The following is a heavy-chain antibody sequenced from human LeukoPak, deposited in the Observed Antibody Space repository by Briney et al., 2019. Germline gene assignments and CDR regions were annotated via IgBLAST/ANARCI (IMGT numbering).Heavy chain of an antibody. Sequence: ASVKVSCKASGYTFINYDINWVRQATGQGLEWMGWMNPKSGSTGYAQKFQGRVTMTRNTSISTAYMELSSLGSEDTAVYYCARGIGYRDYWGQGTLVAVSS. J-gene: IGHJ4*02. CDR2: MNPKSGST. CDR3: ARGIGYRDY. V-gene: IGHV1-8*01. D-gene: IGHD5-12*01. CDR1: GYTFINYD.